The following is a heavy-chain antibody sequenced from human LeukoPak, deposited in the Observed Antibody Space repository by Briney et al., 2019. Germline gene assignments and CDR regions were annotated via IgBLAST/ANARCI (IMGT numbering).Heavy chain of an antibody. V-gene: IGHV4-39*01. CDR1: GGSISSSSYY. CDR3: ARQDPDRENQRKPVVGAERGPLDY. Sequence: SETLSLTCTVSGGSISSSSYYWGWIRQPPGKGLEWIGSIYYSGSTYYNPSLKSRVTISVDTSKNQFSLKLSSVTAADTAVYYCARQDPDRENQRKPVVGAERGPLDYWGQGTLVTVSS. J-gene: IGHJ4*02. CDR2: IYYSGST. D-gene: IGHD1-26*01.